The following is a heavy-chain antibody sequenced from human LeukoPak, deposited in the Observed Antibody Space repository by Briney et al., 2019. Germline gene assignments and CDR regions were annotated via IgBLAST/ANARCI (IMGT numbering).Heavy chain of an antibody. CDR2: IYSGGST. CDR3: ARERGDCSSTSCQPEDYYYYGMDV. CDR1: GFPVSSNY. Sequence: PGGSLRLSCAASGFPVSSNYMSCVRQAPGKGLEWVSVIYSGGSTYYADSVKGRFTISRDNSKNTLYLQMNSLRAEDTAVYYCARERGDCSSTSCQPEDYYYYGMDVWGQGTTVTVSS. J-gene: IGHJ6*02. D-gene: IGHD2-2*01. V-gene: IGHV3-66*01.